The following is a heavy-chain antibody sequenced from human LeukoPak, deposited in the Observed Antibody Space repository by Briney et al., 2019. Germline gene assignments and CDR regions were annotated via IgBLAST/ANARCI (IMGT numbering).Heavy chain of an antibody. J-gene: IGHJ4*02. D-gene: IGHD2-15*01. V-gene: IGHV3-48*03. CDR3: ARRRSCSGGTCYSHFDY. Sequence: PGGSLRPSCAASGFTFSSYEMNWVRQAPGKGREWLSYIGGSGGPIYYADSVKGRLTISRDNAKNSLYLQMNSLRAEDTAVYYCARRRSCSGGTCYSHFDYWGQGTLVAVSS. CDR1: GFTFSSYE. CDR2: IGGSGGPI.